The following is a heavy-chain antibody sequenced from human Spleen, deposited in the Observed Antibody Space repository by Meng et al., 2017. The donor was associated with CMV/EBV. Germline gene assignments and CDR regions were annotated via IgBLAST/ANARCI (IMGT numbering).Heavy chain of an antibody. D-gene: IGHD6-13*01. CDR1: GFTFSSYS. CDR3: ARDRRTAGTSLAQYYSYGMDV. CDR2: ISSSSSYI. V-gene: IGHV3-21*01. J-gene: IGHJ6*02. Sequence: GGSLRLSCAASGFTFSSYSMNWVRQAPGKGLEWVSSISSSSSYIYYADSVKGRFTISRDNAKNSLYLQMSSLRAEDTAVFYCARDRRTAGTSLAQYYSYGMDVWGQGTTVTVSS.